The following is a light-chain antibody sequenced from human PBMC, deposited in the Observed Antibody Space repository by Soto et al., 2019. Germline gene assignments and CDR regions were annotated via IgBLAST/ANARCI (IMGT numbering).Light chain of an antibody. Sequence: ERVMTQSPGTLSLSPGERATLSCRASQSVSSSYFAWYQQKPGQAPRLLIYGASSRATGIPDRFSGSGSGTDFTLTIDRLEPEDFAVYHCQHYGTTPLTFGGGTKVDIK. CDR2: GAS. V-gene: IGKV3-20*01. CDR1: QSVSSSY. CDR3: QHYGTTPLT. J-gene: IGKJ4*01.